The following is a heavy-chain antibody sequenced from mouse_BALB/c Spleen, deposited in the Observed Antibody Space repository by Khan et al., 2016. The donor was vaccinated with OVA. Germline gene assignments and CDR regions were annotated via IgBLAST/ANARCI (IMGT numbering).Heavy chain of an antibody. Sequence: QVQLKQSGAELAKPGASVKMSCKASGYTFTNYWMHWVKQRPGQGLEWIGYINPSTGYSEYNQKFKDKATLTADKSSSTAYIQLSSLTSEDSAVYYCANHGSSSAWLTSWGQGTLVTVSA. CDR2: INPSTGYS. CDR3: ANHGSSSAWLTS. V-gene: IGHV1-7*01. D-gene: IGHD1-1*01. CDR1: GYTFTNYW. J-gene: IGHJ3*01.